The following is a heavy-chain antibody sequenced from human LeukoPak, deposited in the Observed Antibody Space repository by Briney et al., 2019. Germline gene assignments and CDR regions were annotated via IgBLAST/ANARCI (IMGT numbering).Heavy chain of an antibody. CDR2: IRYDGSNK. CDR3: GNLDSSGWYLVDY. CDR1: GFTFSSYG. V-gene: IGHV3-30*02. J-gene: IGHJ4*02. D-gene: IGHD6-19*01. Sequence: GGSLRLSCAASGFTFSSYGMHWVRQAPGKGLEWVAFIRYDGSNKYYADSVKGRFTISRDNSKNTLYLQMNSLRAEDTAVYYCGNLDSSGWYLVDYLGQGTLVTVSS.